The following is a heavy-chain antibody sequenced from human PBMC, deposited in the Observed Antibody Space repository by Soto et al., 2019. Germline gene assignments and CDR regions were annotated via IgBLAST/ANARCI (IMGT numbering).Heavy chain of an antibody. CDR2: ISYDGSNK. CDR3: AKDGRDYYYGMDV. Sequence: QVQLVESGGGVVQPGRSLRLSCAASGFTFSSYGMHWVRQAPGKGLEWVEVISYDGSNKYYADSVKGRFTISRDNSKNTLYLQMNSLRAEDTAVYYCAKDGRDYYYGMDVWGQGTTVTVSS. CDR1: GFTFSSYG. J-gene: IGHJ6*02. V-gene: IGHV3-30*18.